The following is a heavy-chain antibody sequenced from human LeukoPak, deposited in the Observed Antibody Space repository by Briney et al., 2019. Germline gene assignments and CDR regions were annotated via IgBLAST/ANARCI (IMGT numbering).Heavy chain of an antibody. CDR3: ARQIASAGTAGFDF. V-gene: IGHV4-4*07. CDR2: IYSTGST. D-gene: IGHD6-13*01. Sequence: SETLSLTCTVSGGSISSYYWSWIRRPAGKGLEWIGRIYSTGSTNYNPSLKSRVTMSVDTSKNQFSLRLRSVTAADTAVYYCARQIASAGTAGFDFWGQGALVTVSS. J-gene: IGHJ4*02. CDR1: GGSISSYY.